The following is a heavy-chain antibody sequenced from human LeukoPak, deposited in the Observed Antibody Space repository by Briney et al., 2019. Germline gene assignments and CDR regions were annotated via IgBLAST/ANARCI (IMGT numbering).Heavy chain of an antibody. CDR1: GFTFSSYW. CDR3: AREPYGDYFDY. Sequence: PGGSLRLSCAASGFTFSSYWMSWVRQAPGKGLEWVANIKQDGSEKYYVDSVKGRFTISRDNAKNSLYLQMNRLRAEDTAVYYCAREPYGDYFDYWGQGTLVTVSS. D-gene: IGHD4-17*01. J-gene: IGHJ4*02. V-gene: IGHV3-7*03. CDR2: IKQDGSEK.